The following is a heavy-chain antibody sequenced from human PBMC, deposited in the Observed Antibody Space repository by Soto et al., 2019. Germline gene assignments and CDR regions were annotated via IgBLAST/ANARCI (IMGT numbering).Heavy chain of an antibody. V-gene: IGHV1-69*01. CDR3: ASPNELRFLRFDF. Sequence: QVQLVQSGAEVKKPGSSVKVSCKASGGTFSSYAISWVRQAPGQGLEWMGGIIPIFGTATYALKFQGRVTIIADESTSTAYMELSSLRSEDTAVYYCASPNELRFLRFDFWGQGTLVTVSS. CDR1: GGTFSSYA. D-gene: IGHD1-7*01. J-gene: IGHJ4*02. CDR2: IIPIFGTA.